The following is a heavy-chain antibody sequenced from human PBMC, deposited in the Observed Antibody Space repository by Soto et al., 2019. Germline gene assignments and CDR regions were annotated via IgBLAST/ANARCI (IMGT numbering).Heavy chain of an antibody. J-gene: IGHJ6*02. Sequence: EVQLVESGGGLVQPGGSLRLSCAASGFTFSTYWMNWVRQAPGKGLEWVANIKEDGREAYYVDSVKGRFSISRDNAKDSLYLDMNSLRGEDTAVYYCARDWGAPGRGSALGYYYHFGMDVWGQWTTVTVPS. D-gene: IGHD5-18*01. CDR1: GFTFSTYW. V-gene: IGHV3-7*05. CDR3: ARDWGAPGRGSALGYYYHFGMDV. CDR2: IKEDGREA.